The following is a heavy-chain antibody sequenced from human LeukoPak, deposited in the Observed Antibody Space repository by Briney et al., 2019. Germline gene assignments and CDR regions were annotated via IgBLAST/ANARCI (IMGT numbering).Heavy chain of an antibody. V-gene: IGHV3-23*01. CDR1: GFTFSSYA. J-gene: IGHJ4*02. CDR3: AKDWGYSTSQGYYFDY. D-gene: IGHD6-13*01. CDR2: ISGSGVAT. Sequence: AGGSLRLSCAASGFTFSSYAVSWVRQAPGKGLEWVSSISGSGVATYSADSVKGRFTISRDNSKNTLYLQMNSLGAEDTAVYYCAKDWGYSTSQGYYFDYWGQGTVVTVSS.